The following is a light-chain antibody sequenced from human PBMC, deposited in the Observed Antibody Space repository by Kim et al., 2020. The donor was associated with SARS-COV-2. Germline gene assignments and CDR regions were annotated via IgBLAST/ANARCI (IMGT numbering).Light chain of an antibody. CDR1: QSVSSN. CDR2: GAS. Sequence: SQGEIATRACRASQSVSSNVAWYQQKPGQAPRLLIYGASTRAKGITARFSGSGSGTEFTLTISSLQSEDLEVYYGQQYNNWPLTFGGGTKVDIK. J-gene: IGKJ4*02. CDR3: QQYNNWPLT. V-gene: IGKV3-15*01.